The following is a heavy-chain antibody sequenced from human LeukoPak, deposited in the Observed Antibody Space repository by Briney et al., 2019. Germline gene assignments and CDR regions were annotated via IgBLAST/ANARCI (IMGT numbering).Heavy chain of an antibody. D-gene: IGHD2-21*02. J-gene: IGHJ6*03. V-gene: IGHV4-59*08. CDR1: GGSINSYY. CDR2: IHYTGST. CDR3: ARIYCGGDCRGYYYHYYMDV. Sequence: PSETLSLTCTVSGGSINSYYWSWIRQPPGKGLECIGYIHYTGSTNYNPSLKSRVTISVDTSKNQFSLKLSSVTAADTAVYYCARIYCGGDCRGYYYHYYMDVWGKGTTVTISS.